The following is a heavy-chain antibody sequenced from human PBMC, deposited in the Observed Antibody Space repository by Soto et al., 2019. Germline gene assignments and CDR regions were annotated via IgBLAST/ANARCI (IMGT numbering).Heavy chain of an antibody. CDR1: GVSVITTNDS. CDR3: ARMKVEAAPRAVDY. V-gene: IGHV4-61*01. J-gene: IGHJ4*02. Sequence: PFEPPSITSAISGVSVITTNDSWSWNRDEPGQGLEWLGYIYYLGNTIYNTAPWSRITMSVDTFNKQFSLRLSAVTAADTALYYCARMKVEAAPRAVDYWGPGTLPTDS. D-gene: IGHD2-15*01. CDR2: IYYLGNT.